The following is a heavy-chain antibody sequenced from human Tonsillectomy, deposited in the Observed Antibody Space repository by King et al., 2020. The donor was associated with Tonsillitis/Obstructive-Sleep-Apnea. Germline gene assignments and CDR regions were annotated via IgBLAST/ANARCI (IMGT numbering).Heavy chain of an antibody. Sequence: QLQESGPGLVKPSETLSLTCTVSGGSISSYYWSWIRQPPGKGLEWIGYIYYSGSTNYNPSLKSRVTISVDTSKNQFSLKLSSVTAADTAVYYCARYRYSYGYHFGYWGQGTLVTVSS. J-gene: IGHJ4*02. D-gene: IGHD5-18*01. CDR3: ARYRYSYGYHFGY. CDR1: GGSISSYY. V-gene: IGHV4-59*08. CDR2: IYYSGST.